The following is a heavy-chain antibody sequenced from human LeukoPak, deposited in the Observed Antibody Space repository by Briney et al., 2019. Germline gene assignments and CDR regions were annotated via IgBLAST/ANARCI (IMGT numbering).Heavy chain of an antibody. J-gene: IGHJ6*03. D-gene: IGHD2-15*01. V-gene: IGHV4-4*02. CDR1: GGSISSSNW. CDR3: ARDTSDIVVVVAATQYYYYYYMDV. CDR2: IHHSGST. Sequence: PSETLSLTCAVSGGSISSSNWWSWVRQPPGKGLEWIGEIHHSGSTNYNPSLKSRVTISVDKSKNQFSLKLSSVTAADTAVYYCARDTSDIVVVVAATQYYYYYYMDVWGKGTTVTVSS.